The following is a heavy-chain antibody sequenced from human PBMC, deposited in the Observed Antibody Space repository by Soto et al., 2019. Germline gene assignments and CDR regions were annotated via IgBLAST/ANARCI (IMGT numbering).Heavy chain of an antibody. CDR2: IIPIFGTA. CDR3: ASNTPPITIVVATRRLMDV. Sequence: ASVKVSCKASGGTFSSYAISWVRQAPGQGLEWMGGIIPIFGTANYAQKFQGRVTITADESTSTAYMELSSLRSEDTAVYYCASNTPPITIVVATRRLMDVWGKGTTVTVSS. J-gene: IGHJ6*03. V-gene: IGHV1-69*13. D-gene: IGHD3-22*01. CDR1: GGTFSSYA.